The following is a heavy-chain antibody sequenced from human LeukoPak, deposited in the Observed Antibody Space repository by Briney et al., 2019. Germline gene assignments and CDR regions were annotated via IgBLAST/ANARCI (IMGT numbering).Heavy chain of an antibody. CDR1: GFSFSRYA. Sequence: PGGSLRLSCAASGFSFSRYAMGWVRQAPGKGLEWVSTVNESGGRTYYADSVKGRFTMSRDNSRSTLYLQMNSLGAEDTAVYYCAKEGRPNSGGGFFDYWGQGTRVTVSS. J-gene: IGHJ4*02. V-gene: IGHV3-23*01. CDR3: AKEGRPNSGGGFFDY. D-gene: IGHD5-12*01. CDR2: VNESGGRT.